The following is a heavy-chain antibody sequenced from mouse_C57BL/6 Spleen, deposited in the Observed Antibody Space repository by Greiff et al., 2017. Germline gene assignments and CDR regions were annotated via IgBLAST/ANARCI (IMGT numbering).Heavy chain of an antibody. V-gene: IGHV5-6*01. J-gene: IGHJ3*01. Sequence: EVKVVESGGDLVKPGGSLKLSCAASGFTFSSYGMSWVRQTPDKRLEWVATISSGGSYTYYPDSVKGRFTISRDNAKNTLYLQMSSLKSEDTAMYYCARHEGGDYQSSFADWGQGTLVTVSA. CDR3: ARHEGGDYQSSFAD. CDR1: GFTFSSYG. CDR2: ISSGGSYT. D-gene: IGHD2-4*01.